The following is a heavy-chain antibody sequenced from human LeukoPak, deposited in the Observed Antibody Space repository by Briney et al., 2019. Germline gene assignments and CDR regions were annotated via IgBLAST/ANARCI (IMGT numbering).Heavy chain of an antibody. CDR3: ARGTYFDY. CDR1: GYTFTSHG. Sequence: ASVKVSCKASGYTFTSHGITWVRQAPGQGLEWMGWTSLYDGKTNYAQNVQGRVTMTTDTSTSTAYMEMRSLRSDDTAVYYCARGTYFDYWGQGTLVTVSS. D-gene: IGHD1-1*01. J-gene: IGHJ4*02. CDR2: TSLYDGKT. V-gene: IGHV1-18*01.